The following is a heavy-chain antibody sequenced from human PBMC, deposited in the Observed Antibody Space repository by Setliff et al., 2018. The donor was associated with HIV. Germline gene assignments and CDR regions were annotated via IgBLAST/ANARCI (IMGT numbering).Heavy chain of an antibody. CDR3: ARARYYCDPDNTGSFGEYFDY. CDR1: GHSISSGYY. J-gene: IGHJ4*02. V-gene: IGHV4-38-2*01. CDR2: FYHSGST. Sequence: SETLSLTCAVSGHSISSGYYWGWIRQPPGKGLECIGSFYHSGSTYYNPSLKSRVSISVDTSKNQFSLNLRSVTAADTAVYFGARARYYCDPDNTGSFGEYFDYWGQGALVTVSS. D-gene: IGHD3-22*01.